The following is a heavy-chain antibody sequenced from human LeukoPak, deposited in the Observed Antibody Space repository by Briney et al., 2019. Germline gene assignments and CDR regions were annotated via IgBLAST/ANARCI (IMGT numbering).Heavy chain of an antibody. CDR3: AKVGLGNTAIHI. CDR2: MNLNSGNT. CDR1: GYTFPNYD. J-gene: IGHJ3*02. Sequence: ASVKVSCKASGYTFPNYDINWVRQATGQGLEWIGWMNLNSGNTGYAQKFQGRVTMTRNTAISTIYMELSSLKSEDTAIYYCAKVGLGNTAIHIWGQGTMVTVSS. V-gene: IGHV1-8*01. D-gene: IGHD5-18*01.